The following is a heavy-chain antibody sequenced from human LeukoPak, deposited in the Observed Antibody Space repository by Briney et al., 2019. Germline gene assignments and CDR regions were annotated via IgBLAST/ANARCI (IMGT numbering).Heavy chain of an antibody. CDR3: TTGSTAPPYYFDY. CDR1: GFTFSNAW. V-gene: IGHV3-15*01. J-gene: IGHJ4*02. Sequence: GGSLRLSCAASGFTFSNAWMSWVRQAPGKGLEWVGRIKSKTDGGTTDYAAPVKGRFTISRDDSKNTLYLQMNSLKTEDTAVYYCTTGSTAPPYYFDYWGQGILVTVSS. CDR2: IKSKTDGGTT.